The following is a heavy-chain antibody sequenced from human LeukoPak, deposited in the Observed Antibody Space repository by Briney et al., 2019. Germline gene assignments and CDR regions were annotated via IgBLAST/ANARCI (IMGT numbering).Heavy chain of an antibody. V-gene: IGHV5-51*01. Sequence: GESLKISCKGSGYSFSNYWIGWVRQMPGKGLEWMGITYPGDSSTRYSPSFQGQVTISADKSISTAYLQWTSLKASDTAIYYCARQPLVRDCGGDCEFDYWGQGTRVSVSS. CDR1: GYSFSNYW. D-gene: IGHD2-21*02. J-gene: IGHJ4*02. CDR2: TYPGDSST. CDR3: ARQPLVRDCGGDCEFDY.